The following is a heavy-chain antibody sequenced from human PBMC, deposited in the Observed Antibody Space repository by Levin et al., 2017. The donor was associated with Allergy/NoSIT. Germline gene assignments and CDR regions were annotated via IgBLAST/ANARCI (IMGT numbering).Heavy chain of an antibody. D-gene: IGHD5-12*01. J-gene: IGHJ4*02. CDR1: GFTFSSYG. Sequence: HPGGSLRLSCAASGFTFSSYGMHWVRQAPGKGLEWVAVIWYDGSNKYYADSVKGRFTISRDNSKNTLYLQMNSLRAEDTAVYYCARDRDPLIVATIRGAMGYWGQGTLVTVSS. CDR2: IWYDGSNK. CDR3: ARDRDPLIVATIRGAMGY. V-gene: IGHV3-33*01.